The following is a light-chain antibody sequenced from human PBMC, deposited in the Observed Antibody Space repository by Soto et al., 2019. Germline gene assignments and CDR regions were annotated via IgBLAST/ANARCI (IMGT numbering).Light chain of an antibody. Sequence: DVQMTQSPSSLSASVGDRVTITCQASQDISKYLNWYQKKPGEAPKLLIYDVFNLETGIPSRFSGSGSETEFTFTIGSLQPEDIATYYCQHYASIPYSFGQGTKVEIK. CDR2: DVF. J-gene: IGKJ2*03. V-gene: IGKV1-33*01. CDR1: QDISKY. CDR3: QHYASIPYS.